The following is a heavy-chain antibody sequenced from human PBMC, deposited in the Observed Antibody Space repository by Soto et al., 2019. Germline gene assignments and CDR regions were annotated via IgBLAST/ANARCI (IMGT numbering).Heavy chain of an antibody. J-gene: IGHJ6*02. D-gene: IGHD2-21*02. V-gene: IGHV3-23*01. Sequence: EVQLLESGGGLVQPGGSLRLSCAASGFTFSSYAMSWVRQAPGKGLEWVSAISCSGGSTYYADSVKGRFTISRDKFKNTLYLQMNSLRAEDTAVYYCATPYGDPHGIDVWGQGTTVTVSS. CDR1: GFTFSSYA. CDR3: ATPYGDPHGIDV. CDR2: ISCSGGST.